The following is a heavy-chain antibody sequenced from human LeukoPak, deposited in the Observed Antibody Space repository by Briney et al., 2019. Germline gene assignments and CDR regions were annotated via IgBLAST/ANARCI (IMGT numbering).Heavy chain of an antibody. CDR1: AVSISSSY. CDR2: IFDEGTT. Sequence: GGSLRLSCAASAVSISSSYMSWVRQTPGKGLEWVSVIFDEGTTYSADSVKGGFTISRDTSRTTLFLQMSSLRVEDMSVYYCARGGGVKRYYFDQWGQGTLVTVSS. D-gene: IGHD6-6*01. V-gene: IGHV3-66*01. J-gene: IGHJ4*02. CDR3: ARGGGVKRYYFDQ.